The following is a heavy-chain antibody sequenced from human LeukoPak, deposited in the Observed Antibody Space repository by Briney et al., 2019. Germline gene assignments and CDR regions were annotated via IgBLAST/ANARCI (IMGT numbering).Heavy chain of an antibody. CDR3: ARDLLGDIVVVVAARQANYGMDV. D-gene: IGHD2-15*01. Sequence: GRSLRLSCAASGFTFSSYAMHWVRQAPGKGLEWVAVISYDGSNKYYADSVKGRFTISRDNSKNTLYLQMNSLRAEDTAVYYCARDLLGDIVVVVAARQANYGMDVWGQGTTVTVSS. CDR2: ISYDGSNK. J-gene: IGHJ6*02. V-gene: IGHV3-30-3*01. CDR1: GFTFSSYA.